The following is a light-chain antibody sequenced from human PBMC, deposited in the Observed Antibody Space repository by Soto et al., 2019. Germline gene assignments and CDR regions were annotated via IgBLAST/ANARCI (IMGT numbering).Light chain of an antibody. CDR1: PTALNSVNNKNY. CDR3: QQYYSTPLT. J-gene: IGKJ4*01. V-gene: IGKV4-1*01. CDR2: WAS. Sequence: IVMTQSPDSLTASLGDRAPINCKSSPTALNSVNNKNYFAWYQQKPGQPPKLLIYWASTRESGVPDRFSGSGSGTDFTLTISSLQAEDVAVYYCQQYYSTPLTFGGGTKVDIK.